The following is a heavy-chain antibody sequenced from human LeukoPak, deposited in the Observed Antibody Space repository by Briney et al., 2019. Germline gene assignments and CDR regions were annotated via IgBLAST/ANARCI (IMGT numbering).Heavy chain of an antibody. D-gene: IGHD2-2*02. V-gene: IGHV1-2*02. Sequence: ASVKVSCKASGYTFTIYYMHWVRQAPGQRLEWMGWINPNIGATTYAQRSQGRVTMTRDTSISTAYMGLSGLTSDDTGVYYCASNPPYCTSTDCYNDYWGQGTLVTVSS. J-gene: IGHJ4*02. CDR2: INPNIGAT. CDR3: ASNPPYCTSTDCYNDY. CDR1: GYTFTIYY.